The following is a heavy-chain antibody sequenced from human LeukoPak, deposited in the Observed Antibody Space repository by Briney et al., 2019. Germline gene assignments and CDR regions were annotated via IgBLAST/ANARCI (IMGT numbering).Heavy chain of an antibody. Sequence: PSQTLSLTCTVSGGSISSGSDYWTWVRQPAGKGLEWIGHIYTSGSTNYNPSLKSRVTISVDTSKNQFSLKLSSVTAADTAVYYCARDLGYYYDSSGYYYVYYYYYMDVWGKGTTVTVSS. CDR1: GGSISSGSDY. J-gene: IGHJ6*03. CDR2: IYTSGST. CDR3: ARDLGYYYDSSGYYYVYYYYYMDV. D-gene: IGHD3-22*01. V-gene: IGHV4-61*09.